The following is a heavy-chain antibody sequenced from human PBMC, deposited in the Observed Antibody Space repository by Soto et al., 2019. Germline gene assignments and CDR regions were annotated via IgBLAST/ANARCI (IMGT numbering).Heavy chain of an antibody. CDR2: IFSNDEK. J-gene: IGHJ6*02. V-gene: IGHV2-26*01. CDR3: ARYSFDYYYYGIDV. D-gene: IGHD4-4*01. Sequence: QVTLKESGPVLVKPTETLTLTCTVSGFSLSNARMGVSWIRKTPGKALEWLAHIFSNDEKSYSTSLKSRLTISKDTSKSQVVLTMTNMDPVNTATYYCARYSFDYYYYGIDVWCQGTTVTVSS. CDR1: GFSLSNARMG.